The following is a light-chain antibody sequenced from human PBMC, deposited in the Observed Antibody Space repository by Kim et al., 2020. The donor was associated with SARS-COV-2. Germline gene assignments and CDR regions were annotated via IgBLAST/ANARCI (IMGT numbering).Light chain of an antibody. Sequence: ASVGDRVTITCRASQDISNYLAWYQQKPGKVPELLIYGASALQAGVPSRFSGSGSGTDFALTIISLQPEDVATYYCQNYKSAPRTFGQGTKVDIK. J-gene: IGKJ1*01. CDR2: GAS. V-gene: IGKV1-27*01. CDR1: QDISNY. CDR3: QNYKSAPRT.